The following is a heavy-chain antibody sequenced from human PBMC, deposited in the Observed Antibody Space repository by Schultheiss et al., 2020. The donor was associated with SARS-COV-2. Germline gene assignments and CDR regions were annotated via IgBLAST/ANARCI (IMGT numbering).Heavy chain of an antibody. J-gene: IGHJ4*02. CDR1: GGSISSYY. D-gene: IGHD1-26*01. Sequence: SETLSLTCTVSGGSISSYYWSWIRQPPGKGLEWIGYIDYSGSTNYNPSLKSRVTISVDTSKNQFSLKLSSVTAADTAVYYCAKDSSGSYGSSWGQGTLVTVSS. CDR3: AKDSSGSYGSS. V-gene: IGHV4-59*12. CDR2: IDYSGST.